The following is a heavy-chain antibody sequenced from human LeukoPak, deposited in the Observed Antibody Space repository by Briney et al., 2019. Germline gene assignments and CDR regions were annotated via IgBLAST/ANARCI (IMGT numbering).Heavy chain of an antibody. J-gene: IGHJ4*02. D-gene: IGHD3-10*01. Sequence: GGSLRLSCAASGFTFNTYWMYWIRQAPGKGLEWVANIKQDGTEKYYVDSVKGRFTISRDNAKNSLYLQMNTLRVEDTAIYYCVRVALYFYDSESYYFFEHWGQGTPVTASS. CDR3: VRVALYFYDSESYYFFEH. V-gene: IGHV3-7*01. CDR1: GFTFNTYW. CDR2: IKQDGTEK.